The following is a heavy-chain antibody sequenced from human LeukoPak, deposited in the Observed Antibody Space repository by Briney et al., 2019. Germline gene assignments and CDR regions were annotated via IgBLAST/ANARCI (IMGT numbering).Heavy chain of an antibody. V-gene: IGHV3-11*04. D-gene: IGHD6-19*01. CDR1: GFTFSDYY. J-gene: IGHJ5*02. CDR3: ARDEDSSGWRHNWFDP. Sequence: PGGSLRLSCAASGFTFSDYYMSWIRQAPGKGLEWVSYISSSGSTIYYADSVKGRFTISRDNAKNSLYLQMNSLRAEDTAVYYCARDEDSSGWRHNWFDPWGQGTLVTVSS. CDR2: ISSSGSTI.